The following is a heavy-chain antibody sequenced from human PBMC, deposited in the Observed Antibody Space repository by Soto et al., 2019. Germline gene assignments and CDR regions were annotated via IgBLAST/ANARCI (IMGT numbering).Heavy chain of an antibody. CDR2: ISGSGGST. Sequence: GGSLRLSCAASGFTFSSYAMSWVRQAPGKGLEWVSAISGSGGSTYYADSVKGRFTISRDNSKNTLYLQMNSLRAEDTAVYYCAKDLGEAGYYDFWSGDYWGQGTLVTVSS. J-gene: IGHJ4*02. V-gene: IGHV3-23*01. CDR3: AKDLGEAGYYDFWSGDY. D-gene: IGHD3-3*01. CDR1: GFTFSSYA.